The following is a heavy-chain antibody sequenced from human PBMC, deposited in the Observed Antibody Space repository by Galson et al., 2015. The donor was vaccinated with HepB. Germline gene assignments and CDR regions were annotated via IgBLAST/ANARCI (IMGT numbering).Heavy chain of an antibody. V-gene: IGHV3-48*02. CDR1: GLTFNNYA. CDR3: ARRGDGPDYYYFNY. D-gene: IGHD4/OR15-4a*01. J-gene: IGHJ4*02. CDR2: ISPSGETI. Sequence: SLRLSCAASGLTFNNYAINWVRQAPGRGLEWVSYISPSGETIYYADSVKGRFTISRDNAKNSLYLQMNSLRNEDTAVYYCARRGDGPDYYYFNYWGQGTLVTVSS.